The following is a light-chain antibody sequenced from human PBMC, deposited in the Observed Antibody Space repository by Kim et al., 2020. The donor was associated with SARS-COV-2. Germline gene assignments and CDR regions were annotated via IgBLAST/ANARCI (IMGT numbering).Light chain of an antibody. V-gene: IGKV1-5*03. J-gene: IGKJ2*01. CDR1: QTISTW. Sequence: DIQMTQSPSTLSVSVGDRVTITCRASQTISTWLAWYQQKPGKAPKLLLYLASTLESGVPSRFSGSGSGTEFTLTIDSLQPDDFATYYCQHYIRFPYTFGQGTKLEI. CDR2: LAS. CDR3: QHYIRFPYT.